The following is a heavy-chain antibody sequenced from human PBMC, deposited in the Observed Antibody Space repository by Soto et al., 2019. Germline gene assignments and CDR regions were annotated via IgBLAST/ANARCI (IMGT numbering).Heavy chain of an antibody. J-gene: IGHJ5*02. V-gene: IGHV1-18*04. Sequence: QVQLVQSGAEVKKPGASVKVSCKASGYTITSYGISWVRQAPEQGLEWMGWISAYNGNTNYAQKLQGRVTMTTDTSTSTAYMELRSLRSDDTAVYYCARDQTNFLGGLWEAAPPYNWFDPWGQGTLVTVSS. D-gene: IGHD3-10*01. CDR1: GYTITSYG. CDR3: ARDQTNFLGGLWEAAPPYNWFDP. CDR2: ISAYNGNT.